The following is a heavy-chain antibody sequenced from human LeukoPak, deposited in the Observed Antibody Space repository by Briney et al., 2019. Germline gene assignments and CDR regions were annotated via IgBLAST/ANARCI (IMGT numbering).Heavy chain of an antibody. CDR3: ARLFGKSFDY. D-gene: IGHD3-10*01. J-gene: IGHJ4*02. V-gene: IGHV4-39*01. Sequence: PSETLSLTCTVSGGSISSSSSFCGWIRHPPGKGLEWVGTIYYSGTTYYSPSLKSRVTISVDTSKNQFSLNLNSVTAADTAVYYCARLFGKSFDYWGQGTLVTVSS. CDR1: GGSISSSSSF. CDR2: IYYSGTT.